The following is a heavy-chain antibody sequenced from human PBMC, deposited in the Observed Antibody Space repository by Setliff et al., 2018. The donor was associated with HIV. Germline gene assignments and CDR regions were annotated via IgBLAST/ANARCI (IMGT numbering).Heavy chain of an antibody. Sequence: GESLKISCKGSGYSFTNYWIGWVRQMPGKGLEWMGIIYPGDSDTRYSPSFQGQVTISADKSISTAYLQWSSLKASDTAMYYCARLSGLYYYDSSGYYYGHYFDYWGPGTLVTVSS. D-gene: IGHD3-22*01. CDR3: ARLSGLYYYDSSGYYYGHYFDY. CDR1: GYSFTNYW. J-gene: IGHJ4*02. V-gene: IGHV5-51*01. CDR2: IYPGDSDT.